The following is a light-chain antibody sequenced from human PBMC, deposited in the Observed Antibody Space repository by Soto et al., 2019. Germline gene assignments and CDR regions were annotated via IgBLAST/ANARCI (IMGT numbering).Light chain of an antibody. CDR1: QSISSW. Sequence: DIQMTQSPSTLSASVGDTVTITCRASQSISSWLAWHQQEPGKAPKLLIYDASSLESGVPSRFSGSGSGTEFTLTISSLQPDDFATYYCQHYNSYSEAFGQGTKVDIK. CDR2: DAS. J-gene: IGKJ1*01. V-gene: IGKV1-5*01. CDR3: QHYNSYSEA.